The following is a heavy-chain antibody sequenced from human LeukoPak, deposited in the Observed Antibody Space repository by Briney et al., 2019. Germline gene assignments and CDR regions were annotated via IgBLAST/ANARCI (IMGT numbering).Heavy chain of an antibody. CDR2: INPSGGST. J-gene: IGHJ3*02. V-gene: IGHV1-46*01. D-gene: IGHD3-22*01. CDR1: GYTFTSYY. CDR3: ARLSNYYDSSGYYLYAFDI. Sequence: ASVKVSCKASGYTFTSYYMHWVRQAPGQGLEWMGIINPSGGSTSYAQKFQGRVTMTRDTSTSTVYMELSSLRSEDTAVYYCARLSNYYDSSGYYLYAFDIWGQGTMVTVSS.